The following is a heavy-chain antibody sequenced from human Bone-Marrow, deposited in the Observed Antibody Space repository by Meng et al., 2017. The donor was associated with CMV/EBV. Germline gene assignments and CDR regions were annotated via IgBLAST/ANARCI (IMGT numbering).Heavy chain of an antibody. D-gene: IGHD1-1*01. CDR1: GFTFRIYW. CDR3: ARDRPRPSTGTGGFYAFDI. V-gene: IGHV3-7*01. Sequence: GESLKISCAASGFTFRIYWMTWVRQAPGKGPEWVANIKQDGSEDYYVDSVQGRFTISRDNAKNSLYLQMDDLRGEDTAVYYCARDRPRPSTGTGGFYAFDIWGQGTMVTVSS. J-gene: IGHJ3*02. CDR2: IKQDGSED.